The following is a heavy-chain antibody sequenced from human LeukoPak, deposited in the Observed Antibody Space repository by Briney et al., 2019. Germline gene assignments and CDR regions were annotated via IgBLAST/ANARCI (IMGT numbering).Heavy chain of an antibody. V-gene: IGHV3-48*03. J-gene: IGHJ5*02. Sequence: QTGGSLRLSCAGSGFTFRNYEMSWVRQAPGKGLEWVSYISSSGSTIYYADSVKGRFTISRDNAKNSLYLQMNSLRAEDTAVYYCARSEGENWFDPWGQGTLVTVSS. CDR3: ARSEGENWFDP. D-gene: IGHD2-21*01. CDR2: ISSSGSTI. CDR1: GFTFRNYE.